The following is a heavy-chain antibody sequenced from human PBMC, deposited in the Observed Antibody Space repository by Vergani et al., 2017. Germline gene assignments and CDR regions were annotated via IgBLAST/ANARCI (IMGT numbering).Heavy chain of an antibody. V-gene: IGHV3-48*03. CDR3: TRGYSSSWFLYYYYGMDV. J-gene: IGHJ6*02. CDR2: ISSSGSTI. Sequence: EVQLVESGGGLVQPGGSLRLSCAASGFTFSSYEMNWVRQAPGKGLEWVSYISSSGSTIYYADSVKGRFTISRDNAKNSLYLQMNSLRAEDTAVYYCTRGYSSSWFLYYYYGMDVWGQGTTVTVSS. D-gene: IGHD6-13*01. CDR1: GFTFSSYE.